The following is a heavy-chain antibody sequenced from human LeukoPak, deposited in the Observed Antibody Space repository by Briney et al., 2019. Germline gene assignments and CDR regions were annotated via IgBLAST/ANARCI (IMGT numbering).Heavy chain of an antibody. Sequence: GGSLRLSCAASGFTFSNYGMHWVRQAPGKGLEWVAFVRYDESTKFYADSVKGRFTISRDNSKTTLYLQMNSLRAEDTAGYYCAKDVPAAYFDYWGQGTLVTVSS. CDR1: GFTFSNYG. V-gene: IGHV3-30*02. J-gene: IGHJ4*02. CDR3: AKDVPAAYFDY. CDR2: VRYDESTK. D-gene: IGHD2-2*01.